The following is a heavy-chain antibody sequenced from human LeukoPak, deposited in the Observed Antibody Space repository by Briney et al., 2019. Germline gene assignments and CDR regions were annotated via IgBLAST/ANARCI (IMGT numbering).Heavy chain of an antibody. J-gene: IGHJ5*02. D-gene: IGHD3-9*01. V-gene: IGHV1-58*02. CDR3: AASTFSLRRWLLYEPFDP. CDR1: GFTFTSSA. CDR2: IVVGSGNT. Sequence: SVKVSCKASGFTFTSSAMQWVRQARGQRLEWIGWIVVGSGNTNYAQKFQEGVTITRDMSTSTAYMELSSLRSEDTAVYYCAASTFSLRRWLLYEPFDPWGQGTLVTVSS.